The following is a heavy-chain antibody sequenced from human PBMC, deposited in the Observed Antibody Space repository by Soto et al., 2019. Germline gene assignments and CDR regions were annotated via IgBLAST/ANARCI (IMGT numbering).Heavy chain of an antibody. Sequence: LSLTCAASGFTFSSYAMSWVRQAPGKGLEWVSAISGSGGSTYYADSVKGRFTISRDNSKNTLYLQMNSLRAEDTAVYYCAVTTVVTYNWFDPWGQGTLVTVSS. D-gene: IGHD4-17*01. V-gene: IGHV3-23*01. CDR3: AVTTVVTYNWFDP. CDR1: GFTFSSYA. CDR2: ISGSGGST. J-gene: IGHJ5*02.